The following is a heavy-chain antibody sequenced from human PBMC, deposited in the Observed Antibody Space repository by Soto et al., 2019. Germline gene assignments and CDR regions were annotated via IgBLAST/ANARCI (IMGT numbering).Heavy chain of an antibody. Sequence: QVQLQESGPGLVKPSQTLSLTCTVSGGSISSGGYYWSWIRKPQGRALAGIGYIYYSGSTYYNPSLKSRVTISVDTSKNQFSLKLSSVTAADTAVYYCARLPRPYGSGRGGWFDPWGQGTLVTVSS. CDR2: IYYSGST. CDR3: ARLPRPYGSGRGGWFDP. J-gene: IGHJ5*02. CDR1: GGSISSGGYY. V-gene: IGHV4-31*03. D-gene: IGHD3-10*01.